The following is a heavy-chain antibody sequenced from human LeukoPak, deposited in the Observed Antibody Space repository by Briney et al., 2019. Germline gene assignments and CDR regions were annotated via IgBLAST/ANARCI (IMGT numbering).Heavy chain of an antibody. Sequence: GASVKVSCKASGYTFTGYYIHWVRQAPGQGLEWMGWIIPNNGVTSYAQKFQGRVTMTRDTSINTGYMELRRLKSDDTAVYFCARSLFSSSWSAFDYWGQGILVTVSS. J-gene: IGHJ4*02. CDR1: GYTFTGYY. CDR3: ARSLFSSSWSAFDY. CDR2: IIPNNGVT. V-gene: IGHV1-2*02. D-gene: IGHD6-13*01.